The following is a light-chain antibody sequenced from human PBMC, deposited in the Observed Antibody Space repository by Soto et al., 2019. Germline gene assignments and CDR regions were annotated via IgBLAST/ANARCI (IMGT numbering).Light chain of an antibody. CDR1: QDINSY. J-gene: IGKJ4*01. V-gene: IGKV1-9*01. CDR3: QQTCSYPPT. Sequence: IQLTQSPSSLSASIGDRVTITCRASQDINSYLAWYQQKPGKAPNLLIYEASVLQRGVPSRFSCSISGTDFTLTISSLQAEDFATYYSQQTCSYPPTFGGGTKLDSK. CDR2: EAS.